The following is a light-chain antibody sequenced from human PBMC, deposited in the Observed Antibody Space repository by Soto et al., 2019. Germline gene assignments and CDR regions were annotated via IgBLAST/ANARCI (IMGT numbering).Light chain of an antibody. Sequence: QSVLTQPPSASGTPGQRVIISCSGSGPNIGSNPVGWYQQFPGTAPRLLICDSDQRPSGVPDRFSGSQSGTSASLAISGLQSEDEAVYFCAAWDDSLDGRLFGGGTKLTVL. CDR1: GPNIGSNP. CDR3: AAWDDSLDGRL. V-gene: IGLV1-44*01. J-gene: IGLJ2*01. CDR2: DSD.